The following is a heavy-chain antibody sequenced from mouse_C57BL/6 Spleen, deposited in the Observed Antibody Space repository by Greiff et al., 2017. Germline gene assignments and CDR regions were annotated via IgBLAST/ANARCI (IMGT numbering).Heavy chain of an antibody. CDR1: GFTFSNYW. J-gene: IGHJ2*01. CDR3: TGGVDGFRYYFDY. D-gene: IGHD2-3*01. Sequence: DVQLQESGGGLVQPGGSMKLSCVASGFTFSNYWMNWVRQSPEKGLEWVAQIRLKSDNYATHYAESVKGRFTISRDDSKSSVYLQMNNLRAEDTGIYYCTGGVDGFRYYFDYWGQGTTLTVSS. V-gene: IGHV6-3*01. CDR2: IRLKSDNYAT.